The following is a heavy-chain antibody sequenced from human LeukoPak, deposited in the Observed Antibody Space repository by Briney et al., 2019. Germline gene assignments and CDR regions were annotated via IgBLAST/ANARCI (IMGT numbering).Heavy chain of an antibody. V-gene: IGHV4-61*02. CDR2: IYTSGTT. CDR1: GGSISSGNYY. J-gene: IGHJ4*02. CDR3: TRSGLIDY. Sequence: SETLSLICTVSGGSISSGNYYWSWIRQPAGKGLEWIGRIYTSGTTNYNPSLKSRVTISVDTSKNQFSLKLSSVTAADTAVYYCTRSGLIDYWGQGTLVAVSS.